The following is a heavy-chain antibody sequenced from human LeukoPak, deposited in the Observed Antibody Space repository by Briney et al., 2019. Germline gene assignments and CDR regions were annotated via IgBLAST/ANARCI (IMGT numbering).Heavy chain of an antibody. J-gene: IGHJ6*02. CDR1: GFTFSSYA. V-gene: IGHV3-23*01. CDR2: ISGSGGST. D-gene: IGHD6-13*01. Sequence: GGSLRLSCAASGFTFSSYAMSWVRQAPGKGLEWVSAISGSGGSTYYADSVKGRFTISRDDSKNTLYLQMNSLRAEDTAVYYCAKAPRAAAGTYNGVDVWGQGTTVTVSS. CDR3: AKAPRAAAGTYNGVDV.